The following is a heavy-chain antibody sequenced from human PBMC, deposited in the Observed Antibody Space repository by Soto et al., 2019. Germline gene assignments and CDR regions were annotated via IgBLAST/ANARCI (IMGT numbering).Heavy chain of an antibody. V-gene: IGHV4-34*01. Sequence: ETLSLTCAVYGGSFSGYYWSWIRQPPGKGLEWIGEINHSGSTNYNPSLKSRVTILVDTSKNQFSLKLSSVTAADTAVYYCATQRSSRRFDYWGQGTLVTVS. D-gene: IGHD6-6*01. CDR3: ATQRSSRRFDY. J-gene: IGHJ4*02. CDR1: GGSFSGYY. CDR2: INHSGST.